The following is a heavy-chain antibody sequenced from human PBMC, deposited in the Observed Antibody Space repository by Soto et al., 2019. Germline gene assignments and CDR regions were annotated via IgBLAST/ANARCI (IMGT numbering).Heavy chain of an antibody. J-gene: IGHJ5*02. CDR2: ISYDGGNN. Sequence: QEQLVESGGGVVQPGGSLRLSCVASGFSLINYGMHWVRQAPGKGLEWVAVISYDGGNNQYADSVKGRHTISRDNSKNTVYLPVASLKNEDTAMYYCTRETQDCSCANSFGCYAPWFVPWGQGTLVSVSS. D-gene: IGHD2-2*01. CDR3: TRETQDCSCANSFGCYAPWFVP. V-gene: IGHV3-30*03. CDR1: GFSLINYG.